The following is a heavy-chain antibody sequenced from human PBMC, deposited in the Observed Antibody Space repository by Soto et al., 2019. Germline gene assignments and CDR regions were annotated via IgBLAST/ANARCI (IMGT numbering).Heavy chain of an antibody. J-gene: IGHJ4*02. V-gene: IGHV1-24*01. CDR1: GCSLTDVS. CDR3: VTKGPRGVPTARDPFDS. D-gene: IGHD2-2*01. CDR2: FHSEDGET. Sequence: QVQLVQSGAEVRKPGASVKVSCKVSGCSLTDVSIHWVRQAPGQGLEWMGGFHSEDGETVYAQKFHGRVTMTEDTSRHTAYMELSGLRSEDTAVFYCVTKGPRGVPTARDPFDSWGQGTLVIVSS.